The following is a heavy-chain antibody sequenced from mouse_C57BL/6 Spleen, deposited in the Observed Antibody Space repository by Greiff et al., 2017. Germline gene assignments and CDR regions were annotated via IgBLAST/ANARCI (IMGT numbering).Heavy chain of an antibody. D-gene: IGHD1-1*01. CDR3: AVLLLRSGYFDV. Sequence: QVQLKQPGAELVMPGASVKLSCKASGYTFTSYWMHWVKQRPGQGLEWIGEIDPSDSYTNYNQKFKGKSTLTVDKSSSTAYMQLSSLTSEDSAVYYCAVLLLRSGYFDVWGTGTTVTVSS. CDR2: IDPSDSYT. J-gene: IGHJ1*03. V-gene: IGHV1-69*01. CDR1: GYTFTSYW.